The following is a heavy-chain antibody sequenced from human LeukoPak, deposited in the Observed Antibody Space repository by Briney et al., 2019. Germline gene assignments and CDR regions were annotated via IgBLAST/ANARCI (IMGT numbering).Heavy chain of an antibody. V-gene: IGHV3-30*02. CDR1: GFSFSDYG. D-gene: IGHD6-13*01. CDR2: IRRDGINT. J-gene: IGHJ4*02. CDR3: AKDRAGNSWNFDY. Sequence: GGSLRLSCAASGFSFSDYGMHWVRQAPGKGLEWVSFIRRDGINTNYVDSVKGRFTISRDTSNKMVYLQMNSLRTEDMAVYYCAKDRAGNSWNFDYWGQGILVAVSS.